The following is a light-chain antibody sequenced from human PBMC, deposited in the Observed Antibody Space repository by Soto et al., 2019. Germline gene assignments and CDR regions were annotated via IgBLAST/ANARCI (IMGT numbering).Light chain of an antibody. J-gene: IGKJ1*01. CDR1: QSVSTK. CDR3: QQRSNWPLT. V-gene: IGKV3-11*01. CDR2: GAS. Sequence: EVVMTQSPATLSVSPGERASLSCRASQSVSTKLAWYQQKPGQAPRLLIYGASNRATGIPARFSGSGSGTDFTLTISSLEPEDFAVYYCQQRSNWPLTFGQGTKVDIK.